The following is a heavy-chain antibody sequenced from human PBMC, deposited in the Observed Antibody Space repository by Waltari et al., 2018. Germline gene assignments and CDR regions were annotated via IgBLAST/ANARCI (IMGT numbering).Heavy chain of an antibody. CDR1: GFTFSSYS. CDR3: ARDLEYSSGPCDY. CDR2: ISSSSSYI. J-gene: IGHJ4*02. V-gene: IGHV3-21*01. Sequence: EVQLVESGGGLVKPGGSLRLSCAASGFTFSSYSMNWVRQAPGKGLEWVSSISSSSSYIYYADSVKGRFTITGDNAKNSLYLQMNSLGAEDTAVYYGARDLEYSSGPCDYWCQGTLVTVSS. D-gene: IGHD6-19*01.